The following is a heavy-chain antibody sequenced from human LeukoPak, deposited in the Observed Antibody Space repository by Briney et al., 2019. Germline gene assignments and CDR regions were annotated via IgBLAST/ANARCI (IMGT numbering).Heavy chain of an antibody. D-gene: IGHD2-2*01. V-gene: IGHV4-61*02. J-gene: IGHJ5*02. CDR2: IYASGST. CDR3: ARGWGGDIVVVPAVGWFDP. Sequence: PSQTLSLTCTVSGDSISSGNYYWSWIRQPAGKGLEWIGRIYASGSTNYNPSLKSRVTISVDTSKNQFSLKLSSVTAADTAVYYCARGWGGDIVVVPAVGWFDPWGQGTLVTVSS. CDR1: GDSISSGNYY.